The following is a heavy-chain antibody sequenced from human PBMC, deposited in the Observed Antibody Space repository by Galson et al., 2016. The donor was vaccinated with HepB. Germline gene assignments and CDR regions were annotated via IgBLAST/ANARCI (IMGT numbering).Heavy chain of an antibody. Sequence: ETLSLTCTVSGGSISSFYWYWIRQPAGKGLEWIGRIYTGGRTNYNPSLKSRVTMSVDTSKNQFSLNLRSVTDADTAVYFCARDGTDGMDAWGQGTTVTVSS. CDR1: GGSISSFY. J-gene: IGHJ6*02. V-gene: IGHV4-4*07. CDR2: IYTGGRT. D-gene: IGHD1-26*01. CDR3: ARDGTDGMDA.